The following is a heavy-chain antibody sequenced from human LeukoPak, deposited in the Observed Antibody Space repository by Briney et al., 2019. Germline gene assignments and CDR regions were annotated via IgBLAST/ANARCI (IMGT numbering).Heavy chain of an antibody. Sequence: GGSLRLSCAASGFTFSSYAMSWVRQAPGKGLEWVSAISGSGGSTYYADSVKGRFTISRDNSENTLFLQMNSLRAEDTAIYYCAKDLRAHSNGGDGLDVWGQGTTVTVSS. V-gene: IGHV3-23*01. CDR1: GFTFSSYA. CDR3: AKDLRAHSNGGDGLDV. J-gene: IGHJ6*02. D-gene: IGHD3-16*01. CDR2: ISGSGGST.